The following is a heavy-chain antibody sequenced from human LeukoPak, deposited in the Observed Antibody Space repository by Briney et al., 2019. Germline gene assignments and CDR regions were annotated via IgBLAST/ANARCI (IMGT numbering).Heavy chain of an antibody. V-gene: IGHV1-8*01. CDR3: ARPSKNSGSYRPYGY. CDR2: MNPNSGNT. D-gene: IGHD1-26*01. CDR1: GYTFTSYD. J-gene: IGHJ4*02. Sequence: ASVKVSCKASGYTFTSYDINWVRQATGQGLEWMGWMNPNSGNTGYAQKFQGRVTMTRNTSISTAYMELSRLRSDDTAVYYCARPSKNSGSYRPYGYWGQGTLVTVSS.